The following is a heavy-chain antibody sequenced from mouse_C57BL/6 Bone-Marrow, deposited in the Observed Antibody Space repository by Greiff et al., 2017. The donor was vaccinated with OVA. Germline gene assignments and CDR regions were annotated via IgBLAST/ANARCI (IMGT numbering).Heavy chain of an antibody. D-gene: IGHD1-1*01. CDR2: IYPRDGST. V-gene: IGHV1-78*01. CDR3: AREEGFITTVEPYYYAMDY. CDR1: GYTFTDHT. J-gene: IGHJ4*01. Sequence: QVQLKQSDAELVKPGASVKISCKVSGYTFTDHTIHWMKQRPEQGLEWIGYIYPRDGSTKYNEKFKGKATLTADKSSSTAYMQLNSLTSEDSAVYFCAREEGFITTVEPYYYAMDYWGQGTSVTVSS.